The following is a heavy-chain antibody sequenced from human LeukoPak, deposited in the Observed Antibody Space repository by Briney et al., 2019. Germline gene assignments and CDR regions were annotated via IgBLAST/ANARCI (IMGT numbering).Heavy chain of an antibody. CDR3: ARVRIVATIGHNWFDP. CDR2: MNPNSGNT. D-gene: IGHD5-12*01. J-gene: IGHJ5*02. CDR1: GYTFTSYD. V-gene: IGHV1-8*01. Sequence: GASVKVSCKASGYTFTSYDINWVRQATGQGLEWMGWMNPNSGNTSYAQKFQGRVTMTRNTSISTAYMELSSLRSEDTAVYYCARVRIVATIGHNWFDPWGQGTLVTVSS.